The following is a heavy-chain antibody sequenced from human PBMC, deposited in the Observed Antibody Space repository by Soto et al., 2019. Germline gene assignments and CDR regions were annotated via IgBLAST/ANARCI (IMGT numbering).Heavy chain of an antibody. D-gene: IGHD5-18*01. J-gene: IGHJ6*02. Sequence: PSETLSLTCAVYGGSFSGYYWRWIRQPPGKGLEWIGEINHSGSTNYTPSLKSRVTISVDTSKNQFSLKLSTVTAADTAVYYCARGSGIYGYPYYYGMDVGGQGNTLTVSS. CDR1: GGSFSGYY. V-gene: IGHV4-34*01. CDR2: INHSGST. CDR3: ARGSGIYGYPYYYGMDV.